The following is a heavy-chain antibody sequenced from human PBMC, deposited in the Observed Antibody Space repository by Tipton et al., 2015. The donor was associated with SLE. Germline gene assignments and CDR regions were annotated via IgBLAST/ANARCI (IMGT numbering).Heavy chain of an antibody. Sequence: SLRLSCAASGFTFDDYGMSWVRQAPGKGLEWVANIKQDGSEKYYVDSVKGRFTISRDNAKNSLYLQMNSLRAEDTAVYYCARDLLQDYWGQGTLVTVSS. CDR1: GFTFDDYG. V-gene: IGHV3-7*01. CDR3: ARDLLQDY. J-gene: IGHJ4*02. D-gene: IGHD2-15*01. CDR2: IKQDGSEK.